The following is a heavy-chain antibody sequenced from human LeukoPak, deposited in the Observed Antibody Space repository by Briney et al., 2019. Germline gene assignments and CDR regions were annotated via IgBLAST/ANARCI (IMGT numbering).Heavy chain of an antibody. Sequence: LSLTCAVYGGSFSGYYWSWIRQAPGKGLEWVSYISSSGSTIYYADSVKGRFTISRDNAKNSLYLQMNSLRAEDTAVYYCARDPVVVVPAAISPLDYYYYGMDVWGQGTTVTVSS. CDR3: ARDPVVVVPAAISPLDYYYYGMDV. CDR1: GGSFSGYY. CDR2: ISSSGSTI. V-gene: IGHV3-11*01. D-gene: IGHD2-2*01. J-gene: IGHJ6*02.